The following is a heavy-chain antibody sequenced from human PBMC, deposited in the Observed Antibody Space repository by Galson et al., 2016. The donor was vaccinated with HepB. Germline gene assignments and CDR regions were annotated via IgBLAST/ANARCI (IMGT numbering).Heavy chain of an antibody. CDR1: GFIFSDCS. J-gene: IGHJ4*02. CDR3: AGIPGVNWNDVNYSDF. D-gene: IGHD1-1*01. V-gene: IGHV3-48*02. CDR2: ISAGGSTK. Sequence: SLRLSCAASGFIFSDCSMNWVRQTPGKGLQWLSYISAGGSTKIYADYVKGRFTVSRDNAKNSLFLQLNSLRDEDTAVYYCAGIPGVNWNDVNYSDFWGRGTLVTVSS.